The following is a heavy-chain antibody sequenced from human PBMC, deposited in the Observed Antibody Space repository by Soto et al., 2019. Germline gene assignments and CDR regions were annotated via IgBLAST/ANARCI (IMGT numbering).Heavy chain of an antibody. CDR3: ARGSGGSGRSYYYGLDV. D-gene: IGHD3-10*01. J-gene: IGHJ6*02. CDR2: IGTAGDT. CDR1: GFTFSSYD. Sequence: GGSLRLSCAASGFTFSSYDMHWVRQATGKGLEWVSAIGTAGDTYYPGSVKGRFTISRDNSQNTVYLQMNSLRAEDTAVYYCARGSGGSGRSYYYGLDVWGQGTTVTVSS. V-gene: IGHV3-13*04.